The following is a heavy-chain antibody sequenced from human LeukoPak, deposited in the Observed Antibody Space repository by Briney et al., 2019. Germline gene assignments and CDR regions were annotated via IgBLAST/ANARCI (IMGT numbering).Heavy chain of an antibody. CDR3: ARYGDYVY. CDR2: IYSGGST. J-gene: IGHJ4*02. V-gene: IGHV3-53*01. D-gene: IGHD4-17*01. CDR1: GFTVGTNY. Sequence: GGSLRLSCAASGFTVGTNYMSWVRQAPGQGLEWVSVIYSGGSTNYADSVKGRFTISRDNSKNTLYLKMNSLRAEDTAVYYCARYGDYVYWGQGTLVTVSS.